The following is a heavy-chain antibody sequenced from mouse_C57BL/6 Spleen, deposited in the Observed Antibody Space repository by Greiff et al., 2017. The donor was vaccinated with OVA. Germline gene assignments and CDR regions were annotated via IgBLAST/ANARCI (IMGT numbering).Heavy chain of an antibody. CDR3: ARHITTVYAMDY. Sequence: DVKLVESGGGLVQPGGSLSLSCAASGFTFTDYYMSWVRQPPGKALEWLGFIRNKANGYTTEYSASVKGRFTISRDNSQSILYLQMNALRAEDSATYYCARHITTVYAMDYWGQGTSVTVSS. CDR1: GFTFTDYY. V-gene: IGHV7-3*01. J-gene: IGHJ4*01. D-gene: IGHD1-1*01. CDR2: IRNKANGYTT.